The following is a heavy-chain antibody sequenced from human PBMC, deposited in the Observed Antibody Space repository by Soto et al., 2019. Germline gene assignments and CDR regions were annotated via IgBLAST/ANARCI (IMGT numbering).Heavy chain of an antibody. CDR1: GGSLSSSNW. V-gene: IGHV4-4*02. CDR3: ARVIATTVNWFDP. Sequence: SETLSLTCTVSGGSLSSSNWWSWVRQPPGKGLEWIGEIYHSGSTNYNPSLKSRVTISVDKSKNQFSLKLSSVTAADTAVYYCARVIATTVNWFDPWGQGTLVTVSS. D-gene: IGHD6-13*01. CDR2: IYHSGST. J-gene: IGHJ5*02.